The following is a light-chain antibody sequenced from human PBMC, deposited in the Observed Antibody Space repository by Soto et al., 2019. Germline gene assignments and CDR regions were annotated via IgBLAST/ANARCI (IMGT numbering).Light chain of an antibody. Sequence: DIQMTQSPSSLSASVGDRVTITCRASQSISSYLNWYQQKPGKAPKLLIYAASILQSGVPSRFSGSGFGTDFTFTICSLQPEDFATYYCQQSYSTPWTFGQGTKVDIK. CDR2: AAS. CDR3: QQSYSTPWT. CDR1: QSISSY. V-gene: IGKV1-39*01. J-gene: IGKJ1*01.